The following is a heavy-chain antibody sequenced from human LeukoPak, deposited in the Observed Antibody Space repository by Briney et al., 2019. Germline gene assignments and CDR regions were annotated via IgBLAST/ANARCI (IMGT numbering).Heavy chain of an antibody. D-gene: IGHD3-10*01. V-gene: IGHV1-18*01. Sequence: ASVKVSCKASGYTFTSYGISWVRQAPGQRLEWMGWISDYNGNTNYAQRLQGRVTMTTDTSTSTAYMELRSLRSDDTAVYYCARDLYPTHYGSGSYFDYWGQGTLVTVSS. CDR1: GYTFTSYG. CDR2: ISDYNGNT. CDR3: ARDLYPTHYGSGSYFDY. J-gene: IGHJ4*02.